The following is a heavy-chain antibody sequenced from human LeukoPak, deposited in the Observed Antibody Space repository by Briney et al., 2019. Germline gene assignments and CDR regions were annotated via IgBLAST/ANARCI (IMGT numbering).Heavy chain of an antibody. J-gene: IGHJ4*02. CDR3: AKDLRSRIAAAGAPDY. V-gene: IGHV3-30*02. CDR1: GFTFSNYG. Sequence: GGSLRLSCAASGFTFSNYGMHWVRQAPDKGLEWVAFLQNDGSDTHYADSVEGRFTISRDNSKNTLYLQMNSLRPEDTAVYYCAKDLRSRIAAAGAPDYWGQGTLVTVSS. CDR2: LQNDGSDT. D-gene: IGHD6-13*01.